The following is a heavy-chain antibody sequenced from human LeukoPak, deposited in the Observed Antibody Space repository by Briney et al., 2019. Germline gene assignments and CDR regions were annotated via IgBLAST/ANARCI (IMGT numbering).Heavy chain of an antibody. CDR3: ARARGYSYGYDYYYYMDV. Sequence: SVKVSCKASGGTFSSYAISWVRQAPGQGLEWMGGIIPIFGTANYAQKFQGRVTITADKSTSTAYMELSSLRSEDMAVYYCARARGYSYGYDYYYYMDVWGKGTTVTVSS. V-gene: IGHV1-69*06. J-gene: IGHJ6*03. D-gene: IGHD5-18*01. CDR1: GGTFSSYA. CDR2: IIPIFGTA.